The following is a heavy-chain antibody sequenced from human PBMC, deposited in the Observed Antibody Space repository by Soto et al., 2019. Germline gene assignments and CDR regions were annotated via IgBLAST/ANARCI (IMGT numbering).Heavy chain of an antibody. CDR3: ARERKFDFWRKGLDV. CDR2: MDPNSGST. D-gene: IGHD3-3*01. V-gene: IGHV1-8*01. J-gene: IGHJ6*02. Sequence: QAQLVQSGAEVKKPGASVKVSCKASGYTFTTYDINWVRQAPGQGLEWLGWMDPNSGSTGYAQNFQGRVTMTRNMSTNTVHMELSSLRSEDTAVYYCARERKFDFWRKGLDVWGQGTTVTVS. CDR1: GYTFTTYD.